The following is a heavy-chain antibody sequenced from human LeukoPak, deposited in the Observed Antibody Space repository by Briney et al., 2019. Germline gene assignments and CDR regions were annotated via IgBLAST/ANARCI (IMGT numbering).Heavy chain of an antibody. CDR2: MSHSGST. V-gene: IGHV4-61*01. Sequence: PSETLSLTCIVSGASVSSGSYFWSWIRQPPGRGLEWIGYMSHSGSTSYDPSLKSRVTISVDTSKNQFSVKLTSVTAADTAVYYCARVGGSCITGVCYSNYFYYGMDVWGQGATVTVSS. CDR3: ARVGGSCITGVCYSNYFYYGMDV. J-gene: IGHJ6*02. D-gene: IGHD2-8*01. CDR1: GASVSSGSYF.